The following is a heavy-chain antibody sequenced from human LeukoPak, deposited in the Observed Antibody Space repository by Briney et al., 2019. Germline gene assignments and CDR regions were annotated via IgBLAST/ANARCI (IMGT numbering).Heavy chain of an antibody. Sequence: PGRSLRLSCAASGFTFSDYGIHWVRQAPGQGLEWVALIWYDGSKKYYADSVKGRFTISRDNTKNTLYLQMNSLRAEDTAVYYCAKDGGGVAGTFDYWGQGTLVTVSS. D-gene: IGHD6-19*01. CDR3: AKDGGGVAGTFDY. CDR2: IWYDGSKK. CDR1: GFTFSDYG. J-gene: IGHJ4*02. V-gene: IGHV3-33*06.